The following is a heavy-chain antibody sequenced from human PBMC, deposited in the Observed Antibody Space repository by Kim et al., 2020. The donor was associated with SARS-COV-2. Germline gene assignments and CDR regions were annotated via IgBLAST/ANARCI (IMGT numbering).Heavy chain of an antibody. CDR3: TTDESPGYYYGMDV. J-gene: IGHJ6*02. V-gene: IGHV3-15*01. Sequence: AAPVKGRFTISRDDSKNTLYLQMNSLKTEDTAVYYCTTDESPGYYYGMDVWGQGTTVTVSS.